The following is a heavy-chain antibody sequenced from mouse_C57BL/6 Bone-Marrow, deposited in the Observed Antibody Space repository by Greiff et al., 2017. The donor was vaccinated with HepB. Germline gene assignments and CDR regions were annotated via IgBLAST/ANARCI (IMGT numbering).Heavy chain of an antibody. J-gene: IGHJ1*03. CDR3: AREDFYYGSSNWYFDV. Sequence: QVQLKESGPELVKPGASVKISCKASGYTFTDYYINWVKQRPGQGLEWIGWIFPGSGSTYYNEKFKGKATLTVDKSSSTAYMLLSSLTSEDSAVYFCAREDFYYGSSNWYFDVWGTGTTVTVSS. CDR1: GYTFTDYY. V-gene: IGHV1-75*01. CDR2: IFPGSGST. D-gene: IGHD1-1*01.